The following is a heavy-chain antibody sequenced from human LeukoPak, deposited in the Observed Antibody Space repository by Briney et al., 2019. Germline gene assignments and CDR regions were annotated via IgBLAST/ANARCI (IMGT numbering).Heavy chain of an antibody. V-gene: IGHV3-30*02. CDR3: AKDGSRYSYGADY. CDR1: GFTFSSYG. J-gene: IGHJ4*02. Sequence: PGGSLRLSCVASGFTFSSYGMHWVRQAPGKGLEWVAFIRYDGSNKYYADSVKGRFTISRDNSKNTLYLQMNSLRAEDTAVYYCAKDGSRYSYGADYWGQGTLVTVSS. D-gene: IGHD5-18*01. CDR2: IRYDGSNK.